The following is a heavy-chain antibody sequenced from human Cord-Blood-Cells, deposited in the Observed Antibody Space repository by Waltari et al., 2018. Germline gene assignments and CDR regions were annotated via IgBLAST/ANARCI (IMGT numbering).Heavy chain of an antibody. V-gene: IGHV1-2*04. D-gene: IGHD7-27*01. CDR2: INPMSGGT. J-gene: IGHJ3*02. CDR1: GYTFTGYY. Sequence: QVQLVQSGAEVKKPGASVKVSCKASGYTFTGYYMHWVRQAPGQGLEWMGWINPMSGGTNYAKKFQGWGTMTRDTSISTAYMELSRLRSDDTAVYYCARDNWEDAFDIWGQGTMVTVSS. CDR3: ARDNWEDAFDI.